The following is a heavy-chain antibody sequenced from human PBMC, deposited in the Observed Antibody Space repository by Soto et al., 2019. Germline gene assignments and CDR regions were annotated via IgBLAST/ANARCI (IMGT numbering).Heavy chain of an antibody. CDR3: ARSRSSGWTFFDY. Sequence: GGSLRLSCAASGFTFDDYTMHWVRQAPGKGLEWVSLISWDGGSTYYADSVKGRFTISRDNSKNSLYLQMNSLRTEDTALYYCARSRSSGWTFFDYWGQGTLVTVSS. V-gene: IGHV3-43*01. J-gene: IGHJ4*02. CDR1: GFTFDDYT. D-gene: IGHD6-19*01. CDR2: ISWDGGST.